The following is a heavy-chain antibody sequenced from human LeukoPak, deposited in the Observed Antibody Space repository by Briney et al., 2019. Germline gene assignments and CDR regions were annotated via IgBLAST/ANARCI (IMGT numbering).Heavy chain of an antibody. J-gene: IGHJ5*02. CDR2: ISYDGSNK. V-gene: IGHV3-30*04. D-gene: IGHD3-10*01. Sequence: GGSLRLSCAASGFTFSGYAMHWVRQAPGKGLEWVAIISYDGSNKYYADSVKGRFTISRDNAKNSLYLQMNSLRAEDTAVYYCAREGYGGSGRRNWFDPWGQGTLVTVSS. CDR3: AREGYGGSGRRNWFDP. CDR1: GFTFSGYA.